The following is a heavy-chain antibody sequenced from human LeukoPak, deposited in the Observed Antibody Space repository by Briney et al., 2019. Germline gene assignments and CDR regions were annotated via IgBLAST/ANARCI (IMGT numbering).Heavy chain of an antibody. D-gene: IGHD4-17*01. CDR2: IYYSGST. Sequence: PSETLSLTCTVSGGSISSSSYYWGWIRQPPGKGLEWIGSIYYSGSTYYNPSLKSRVTISVDTSKNQFSLKLSSVTAADTAVYYCARLAMDYGVDLQGSPGPVDYWGQGTLVTVSS. V-gene: IGHV4-39*01. CDR1: GGSISSSSYY. J-gene: IGHJ4*02. CDR3: ARLAMDYGVDLQGSPGPVDY.